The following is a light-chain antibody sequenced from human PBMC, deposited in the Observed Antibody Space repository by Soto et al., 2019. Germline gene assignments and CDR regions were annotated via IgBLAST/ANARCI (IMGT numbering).Light chain of an antibody. Sequence: DIVMTQSPDSLAVSLGERATINCKSSQSVLFSSTTKKYLAWFQQTPGQPPKLLIYWASTRASGVPDRFSGSGCGTDFTLTISSLQAEDVAVYYCQQYYSPPVTFGGGTKVEIK. V-gene: IGKV4-1*01. CDR3: QQYYSPPVT. CDR1: QSVLFSSTTKKY. J-gene: IGKJ4*01. CDR2: WAS.